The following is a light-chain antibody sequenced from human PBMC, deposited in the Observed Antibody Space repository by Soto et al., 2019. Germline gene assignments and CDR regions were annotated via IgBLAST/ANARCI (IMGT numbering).Light chain of an antibody. CDR2: DND. Sequence: QSVLTQPPSVSAAPGQMVTISCSGSSSNIGNNYVSWYRHLPGTAPKLVIYDNDKRPSGIPDRFYGSKSGTSATLGITGLLTGDEADYYCATWDDSLSAAGFGPGTKLTVL. CDR3: ATWDDSLSAAG. CDR1: SSNIGNNY. V-gene: IGLV1-51*01. J-gene: IGLJ1*01.